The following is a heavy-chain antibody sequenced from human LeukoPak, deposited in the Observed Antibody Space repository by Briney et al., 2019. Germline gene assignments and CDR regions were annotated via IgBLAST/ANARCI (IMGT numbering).Heavy chain of an antibody. J-gene: IGHJ5*02. Sequence: TTSETLSLTCAVYGGSFSGYYWSWIRQPPGKGLEWIGEINHSGSTNYNPSLKSRVTISVDTYTNQFSLKLSSVTAADAAVYYCARGSIGYDFWSGYPNWFDPWGQGTLVTISS. CDR2: INHSGST. V-gene: IGHV4-34*01. CDR3: ARGSIGYDFWSGYPNWFDP. D-gene: IGHD3-3*01. CDR1: GGSFSGYY.